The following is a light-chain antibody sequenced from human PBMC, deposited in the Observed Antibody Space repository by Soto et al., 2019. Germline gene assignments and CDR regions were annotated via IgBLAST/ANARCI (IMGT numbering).Light chain of an antibody. Sequence: DIVMTQYPLSRPLTPGEPASISRRSSQSLLHRNGYNYLDGDLQKPGQSPQLLIEVGANRASGGPDRVSGSGAGTDFTRKSSRVEAEEVGGDDGMQALQTPRTCXQGTKAEIK. CDR1: QSLLHRNGYNY. V-gene: IGKV2-28*01. J-gene: IGKJ1*01. CDR2: VGA. CDR3: MQALQTPRT.